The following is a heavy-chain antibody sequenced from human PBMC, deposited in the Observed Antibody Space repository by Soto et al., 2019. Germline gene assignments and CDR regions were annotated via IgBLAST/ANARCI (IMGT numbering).Heavy chain of an antibody. Sequence: ASVKVSCKTSGNSFPRHYMHWVRQAPGQGLEWMGTIDPSGSRTAYAQRFQGRVTMTRDTSTDTVYMEVTRLRSEDTAVYYCSRDQSWQDLVWWIDPSGQGTLVTVS. V-gene: IGHV1-46*03. CDR1: GNSFPRHY. CDR2: IDPSGSRT. J-gene: IGHJ5*02. D-gene: IGHD6-13*01. CDR3: SRDQSWQDLVWWIDP.